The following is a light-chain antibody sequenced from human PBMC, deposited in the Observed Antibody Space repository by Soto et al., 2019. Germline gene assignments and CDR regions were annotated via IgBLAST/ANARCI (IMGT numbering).Light chain of an antibody. V-gene: IGKV1-5*03. J-gene: IGKJ1*01. CDR2: KAS. CDR1: QTISGW. CDR3: QYYNSYSEA. Sequence: DIQMTQSPSTLSGSVGDRVTITCRASQTISGWLAWYQQKPGKAPKLLIYKASTLKSGVPSRFSGSGSGTEFALTISRLQADDFATYYCQYYNSYSEAFGQGSKVELK.